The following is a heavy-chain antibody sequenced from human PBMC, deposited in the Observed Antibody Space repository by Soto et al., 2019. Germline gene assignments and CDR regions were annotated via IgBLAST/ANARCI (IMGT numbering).Heavy chain of an antibody. Sequence: GGALRLSCAASGFTFSSYGMHWVRHAPGKGLEGVAVIWDDGSNKYYADSVNGRFTIYRDNSKNTLYLQMNSLRDEDTAVYYCARSYDSSGYYRHDAFDIWGQGTMVTVSS. CDR3: ARSYDSSGYYRHDAFDI. J-gene: IGHJ3*02. V-gene: IGHV3-33*01. D-gene: IGHD3-22*01. CDR1: GFTFSSYG. CDR2: IWDDGSNK.